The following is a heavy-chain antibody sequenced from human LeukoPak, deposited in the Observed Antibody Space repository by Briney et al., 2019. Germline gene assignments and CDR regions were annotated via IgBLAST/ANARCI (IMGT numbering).Heavy chain of an antibody. J-gene: IGHJ4*02. D-gene: IGHD6-6*01. V-gene: IGHV3-72*01. CDR2: SRNKVNSYTT. CDR1: GFTLSDHN. Sequence: GGSLRLSCAASGFTLSDHNMDWVRQVPGKGPEWVGRSRNKVNSYTTDYAASVKGRFTISRDDSKNSLNLQMNSLKTEDTAVYYCARVEYSSSSWVYWGQGTLVTVSS. CDR3: ARVEYSSSSWVY.